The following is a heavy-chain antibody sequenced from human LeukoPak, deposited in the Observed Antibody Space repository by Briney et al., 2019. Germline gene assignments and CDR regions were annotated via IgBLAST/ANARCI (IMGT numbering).Heavy chain of an antibody. CDR2: FDPEDGET. V-gene: IGHV1-24*01. CDR1: GYTLTELS. CDR3: ATAHPDHCTNGVCYFYYYMDV. D-gene: IGHD2-8*01. Sequence: ASVKVSCKVSGYTLTELSMHWVRQAPGKGLEWMGGFDPEDGETIYAQKFQGRVTMTEDTSTDTACMELSSLRSEDTAVYYCATAHPDHCTNGVCYFYYYMDVWGKGTTVTVSS. J-gene: IGHJ6*03.